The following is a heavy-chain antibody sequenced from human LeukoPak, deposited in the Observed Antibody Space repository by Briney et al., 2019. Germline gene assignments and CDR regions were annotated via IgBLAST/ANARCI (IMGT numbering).Heavy chain of an antibody. CDR1: GYTLTELS. Sequence: GASVKVSCKVSGYTLTELSMHWVRQAPGKGLEWMGGFDPEDGETIYAQKFQGRVTMTENTSTDTAYMELSSLRSEDTAVYYCATAPSSGPPFDYWGQGTLVAVSS. CDR3: ATAPSSGPPFDY. J-gene: IGHJ4*02. D-gene: IGHD3-22*01. V-gene: IGHV1-24*01. CDR2: FDPEDGET.